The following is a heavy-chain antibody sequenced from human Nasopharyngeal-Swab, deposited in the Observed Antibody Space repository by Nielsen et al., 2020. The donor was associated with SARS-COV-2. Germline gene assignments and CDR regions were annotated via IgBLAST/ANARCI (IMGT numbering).Heavy chain of an antibody. D-gene: IGHD5-18*01. CDR3: ARDGYSYGYQ. V-gene: IGHV1-2*06. Sequence: WVRQAPGQGLEWMGRISPDNGDTKYAQKFQGRVTLTRDTSITTAYMELSGLTFDDTAVYYCARDGYSYGYQWGQGTLVTVSS. J-gene: IGHJ4*02. CDR2: ISPDNGDT.